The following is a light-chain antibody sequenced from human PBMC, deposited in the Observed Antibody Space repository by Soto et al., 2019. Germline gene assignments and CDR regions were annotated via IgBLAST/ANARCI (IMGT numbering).Light chain of an antibody. CDR1: SSNIGNNY. CDR2: DNN. J-gene: IGLJ2*01. V-gene: IGLV1-51*01. CDR3: GTWDSSLSAHVE. Sequence: QSVLTQPPSVSAAPGQTVTISCSGSSSNIGNNYVSWYQQLPGTAPKLLIYDNNKRPSGIPDRFSGSKSGTSATLGITGLQTGDEADYYCGTWDSSLSAHVEFGGGTKLTVL.